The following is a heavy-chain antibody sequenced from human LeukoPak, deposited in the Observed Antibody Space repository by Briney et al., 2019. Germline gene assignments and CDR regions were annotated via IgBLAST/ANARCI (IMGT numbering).Heavy chain of an antibody. J-gene: IGHJ4*02. CDR2: IWYDGSNK. Sequence: GGSLRLSCAASGFTFSSYGMHWVRQAPGKGLEWVAVIWYDGSNKYYADSVKGRFTISRDNSKNTLYLQMNSLRAEDTAVYYCARGDPYSSGCFDYWGQGTPVTVSS. CDR3: ARGDPYSSGCFDY. D-gene: IGHD6-19*01. V-gene: IGHV3-33*01. CDR1: GFTFSSYG.